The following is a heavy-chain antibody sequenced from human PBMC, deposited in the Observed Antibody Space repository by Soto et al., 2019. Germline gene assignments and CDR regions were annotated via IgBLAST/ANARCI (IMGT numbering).Heavy chain of an antibody. D-gene: IGHD4-17*01. V-gene: IGHV3-30*14. CDR3: AGDPPLAMTTVVSPQFDY. CDR1: GFTFSSYA. J-gene: IGHJ4*02. Sequence: QVQLVESGGGVVQPGRSLRLSCAASGFTFSSYAMHWVRQAPGKGLEWVAVISYDGNNKHYADSVKGRFTISRDNSKNTXXLQMNSLRVEDTAMYYCAGDPPLAMTTVVSPQFDYWGQGTLVTVSS. CDR2: ISYDGNNK.